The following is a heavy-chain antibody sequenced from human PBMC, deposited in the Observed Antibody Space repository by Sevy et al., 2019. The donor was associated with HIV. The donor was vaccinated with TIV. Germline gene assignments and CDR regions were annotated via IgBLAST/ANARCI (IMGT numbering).Heavy chain of an antibody. CDR1: GFTFSSYG. Sequence: GGSLRLSCAASGFTFSSYGMHWVRQAPGKGPEWVAVISYDGSNKYYADSVKGRFTISRDNSKNTLYLQMNSLRAEDTAVYYCAKDLARYSSSWYQGDYWGQGTLVTVSS. CDR3: AKDLARYSSSWYQGDY. D-gene: IGHD6-13*01. V-gene: IGHV3-30*18. CDR2: ISYDGSNK. J-gene: IGHJ4*02.